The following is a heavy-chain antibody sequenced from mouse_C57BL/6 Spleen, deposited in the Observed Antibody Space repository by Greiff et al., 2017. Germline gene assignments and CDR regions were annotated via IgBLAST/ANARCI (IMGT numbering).Heavy chain of an antibody. Sequence: QVTLKESGPGILQSSQTLSLTCSFSGFSLSTSGMGVSWIRQPSGKGLEWLAHIYWDDDKRYNPSLKSRLTISKDTSRNQVFLKITSVDTADTATYYCASYGYDRRYFDVWGTGTTVTVSS. CDR1: GFSLSTSGMG. CDR3: ASYGYDRRYFDV. D-gene: IGHD2-2*01. V-gene: IGHV8-12*01. CDR2: IYWDDDK. J-gene: IGHJ1*03.